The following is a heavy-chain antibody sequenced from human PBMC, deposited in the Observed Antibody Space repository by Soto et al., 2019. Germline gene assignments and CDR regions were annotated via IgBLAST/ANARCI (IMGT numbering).Heavy chain of an antibody. V-gene: IGHV3-15*07. Sequence: EVQLVESGGGLVKPGGSLRLSCAASGFTFSNAWMNWVRQAPGKGLEWVGRIKSKTDGGTTDYAAPVKGRLTISRDDSKNTLYLQMNSLKTEDTAVYYCTTDIGCSSTSCHYYYYYYGMDVWGQGTTVTVSS. CDR1: GFTFSNAW. CDR2: IKSKTDGGTT. D-gene: IGHD2-2*01. J-gene: IGHJ6*02. CDR3: TTDIGCSSTSCHYYYYYYGMDV.